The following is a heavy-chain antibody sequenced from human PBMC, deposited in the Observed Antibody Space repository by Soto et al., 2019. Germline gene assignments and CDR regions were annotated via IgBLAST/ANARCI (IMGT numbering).Heavy chain of an antibody. CDR1: GLTFRNYA. CDR2: INHSGGST. CDR3: AKDGWEVLRGFDP. V-gene: IGHV3-23*01. Sequence: EVQLLESGRGLVQPGGSLRLSCAASGLTFRNYAMTWVRQAPGKGLEWVSTINHSGGSTYYADSVKGRFTISRDNSKNTLYLQMHSLRAEDTAVYYCAKDGWEVLRGFDPWGQGTLVTVSS. D-gene: IGHD1-26*01. J-gene: IGHJ5*02.